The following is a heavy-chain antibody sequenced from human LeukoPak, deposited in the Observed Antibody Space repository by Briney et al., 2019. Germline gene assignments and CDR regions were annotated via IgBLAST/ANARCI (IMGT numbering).Heavy chain of an antibody. J-gene: IGHJ4*02. CDR3: ATHPGGLQSGFDN. V-gene: IGHV5-51*01. CDR1: GYSFTSYW. CDR2: IHPGDSDT. Sequence: GESLKISCKGSGYSFTSYWIGWVRQMPGKGLEYMGIIHPGDSDTRYSPSFQGQVTISVDRSSSTAYLQWSRLKASDTAMYYCATHPGGLQSGFDNWGQGTLVTVSS. D-gene: IGHD5-24*01.